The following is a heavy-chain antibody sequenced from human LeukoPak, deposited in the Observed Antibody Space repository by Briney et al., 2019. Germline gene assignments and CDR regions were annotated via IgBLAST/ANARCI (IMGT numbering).Heavy chain of an antibody. CDR3: AKDSGYCDTTSCRLAN. V-gene: IGHV3-23*01. D-gene: IGHD2-2*01. CDR2: ISGSGGST. J-gene: IGHJ4*02. Sequence: LSLTCAVCGGSISSGGYSWSWIRQPPGKGLEWVSAISGSGGSTYYADSVKGRFTISRDNSKNTLYLQMNSLRVEDTAVYYCAKDSGYCDTTSCRLANWGQGTLVTISS. CDR1: GGSISSGGYS.